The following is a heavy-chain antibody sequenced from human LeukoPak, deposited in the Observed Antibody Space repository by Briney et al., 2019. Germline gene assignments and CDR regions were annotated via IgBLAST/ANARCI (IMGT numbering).Heavy chain of an antibody. J-gene: IGHJ4*02. CDR2: INPNSGGT. V-gene: IGHV1-2*02. D-gene: IGHD3-10*01. Sequence: GASVKVSCKASGYTFTGYYMHWVRQAPGQGLEWMGWINPNSGGTNYAQKFQGRVTMTRDTSISTAYMELSSLRSEDTAVYYCARGVGYGSGSLPYYFDYWGQGTLVTVSS. CDR1: GYTFTGYY. CDR3: ARGVGYGSGSLPYYFDY.